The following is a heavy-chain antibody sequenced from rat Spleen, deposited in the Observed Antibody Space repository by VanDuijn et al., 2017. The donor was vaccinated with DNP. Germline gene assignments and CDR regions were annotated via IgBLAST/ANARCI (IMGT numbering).Heavy chain of an antibody. D-gene: IGHD1-11*01. V-gene: IGHV5S13*01. Sequence: EVQLVESGGGLVQPGRSMKLSCAASGFTFSDYGMAWVLQAPTKGLEWVASISYDGGSTYYPDSVKGRFTISRDNVKNTQYLQMDSLRSEDTATYYCARQNYGGYRYYFDYWGQGVMVTVSS. CDR3: ARQNYGGYRYYFDY. CDR2: ISYDGGST. J-gene: IGHJ2*01. CDR1: GFTFSDYG.